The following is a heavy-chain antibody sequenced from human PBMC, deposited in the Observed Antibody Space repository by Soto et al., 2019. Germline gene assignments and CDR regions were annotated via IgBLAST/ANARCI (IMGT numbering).Heavy chain of an antibody. CDR1: GFTFCTYG. V-gene: IGHV3-30*03. D-gene: IGHD6-13*01. CDR2: ISSDGRNQ. Sequence: QVQLVESGGAVVQPGMSLRLSCTTSGFTFCTYGMHWVRQAPGKGLEWVAGISSDGRNQYYADSVKGRFTISRDNSKNTLYLEMNSLRSEDTALYYCAEVGYGRPGNDYWGQGTLVSVSS. CDR3: AEVGYGRPGNDY. J-gene: IGHJ4*02.